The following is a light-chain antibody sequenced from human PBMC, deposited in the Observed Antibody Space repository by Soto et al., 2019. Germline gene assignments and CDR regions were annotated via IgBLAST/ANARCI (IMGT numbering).Light chain of an antibody. V-gene: IGKV3-20*01. CDR2: GAS. J-gene: IGKJ2*01. Sequence: PGERATLSCRASQSVRSNYLAWYQQRPGQAPRLLIYGASSRATCIPDRFSGSGSGTDFTLTISRLEPEDFAVYYCQQFGDSPPYTFGQGTKLEIK. CDR3: QQFGDSPPYT. CDR1: QSVRSNY.